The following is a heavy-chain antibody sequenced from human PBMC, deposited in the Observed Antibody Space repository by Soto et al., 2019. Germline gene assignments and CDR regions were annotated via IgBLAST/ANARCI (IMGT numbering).Heavy chain of an antibody. V-gene: IGHV3-30*18. Sequence: QVQLVESGGGVVQPGRSLRLSCAASGFTFSSYGMHWVRQAPGKGLEWVAVISYDGSNKYYSDSVKGRFTISRDNAKNTLYLQMNSLIAEDKAVYYYAKDGVLRIAVAGYDAFDIWGQGTMVTVSS. CDR3: AKDGVLRIAVAGYDAFDI. CDR1: GFTFSSYG. CDR2: ISYDGSNK. D-gene: IGHD6-19*01. J-gene: IGHJ3*02.